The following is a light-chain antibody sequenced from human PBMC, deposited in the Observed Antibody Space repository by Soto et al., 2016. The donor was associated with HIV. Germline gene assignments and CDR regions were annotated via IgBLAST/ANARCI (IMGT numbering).Light chain of an antibody. Sequence: SYVLSQPPSMSVAPGEPARITCGGNNIGAKSVHWYQQKPGQAPLPVVYEDSDRPSGIPERFSGSNSGNTATLTISRVEAGDEADYYCQVWDTNSDHPVFGGGTTVTVL. CDR1: NIGAKS. V-gene: IGLV3-21*02. J-gene: IGLJ2*01. CDR2: EDS. CDR3: QVWDTNSDHPV.